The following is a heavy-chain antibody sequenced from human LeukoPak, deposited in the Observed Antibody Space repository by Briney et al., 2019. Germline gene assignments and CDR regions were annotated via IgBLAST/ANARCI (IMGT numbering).Heavy chain of an antibody. J-gene: IGHJ4*02. Sequence: GGSLRLSCAASGFTFIDYDMLWVRQVIGKGLEWVSAIGIRGDTHYSGSVKGRFTISRENAESSLYLQMNSLRAEDTAVYYCARGGIQVSGIDEFDYWGQGTLVTVSS. CDR2: IGIRGDT. CDR3: ARGGIQVSGIDEFDY. D-gene: IGHD6-19*01. CDR1: GFTFIDYD. V-gene: IGHV3-13*01.